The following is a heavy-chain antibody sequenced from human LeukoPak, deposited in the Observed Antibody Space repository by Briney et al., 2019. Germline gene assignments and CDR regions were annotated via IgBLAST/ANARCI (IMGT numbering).Heavy chain of an antibody. CDR1: GFTFRTYG. V-gene: IGHV3-33*01. J-gene: IGHJ3*01. CDR2: IWYDGSKE. D-gene: IGHD1-1*01. CDR3: ARDIQVGTFDV. Sequence: PGRSLRLSCAASGFTFRTYGFHWVRRAPGKGLEGLAVIWYDGSKEYYTDSVKGRFTISKDNSKNTVYLQMDSLRADDTALYYCARDIQVGTFDVWGQGTMVTVSS.